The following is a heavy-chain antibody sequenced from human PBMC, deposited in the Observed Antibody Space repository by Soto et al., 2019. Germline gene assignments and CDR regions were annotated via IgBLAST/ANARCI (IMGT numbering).Heavy chain of an antibody. D-gene: IGHD1-26*01. CDR1: RLPVHSNY. V-gene: IGHV3-66*01. Sequence: AGSLILSCASPRLPVHSNYLRWVRQAPGKGLEWISIIYSAGNTYYADSVKGRFTISRDNSKNTLYLQMNSLGAEDTAVYYCARDFVVGGPTINYYYGMDVWGQGT. J-gene: IGHJ6*02. CDR3: ARDFVVGGPTINYYYGMDV. CDR2: IYSAGNT.